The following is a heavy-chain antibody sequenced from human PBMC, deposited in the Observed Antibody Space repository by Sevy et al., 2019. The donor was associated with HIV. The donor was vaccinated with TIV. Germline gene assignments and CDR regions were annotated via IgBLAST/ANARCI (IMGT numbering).Heavy chain of an antibody. CDR1: GFAFNTFG. J-gene: IGHJ5*02. D-gene: IGHD2-2*01. CDR3: ARDRYCSTSRCYNWIDP. CDR2: ISFDENIE. Sequence: GGSLRLSCAASGFAFNTFGMHWVRRAPGKGLEWVAFISFDENIEYYADSVKGQFTISRDNSKNMLYLQMNSLRAEDTAMYYCARDRYCSTSRCYNWIDPWGQGTLVTVSS. V-gene: IGHV3-33*01.